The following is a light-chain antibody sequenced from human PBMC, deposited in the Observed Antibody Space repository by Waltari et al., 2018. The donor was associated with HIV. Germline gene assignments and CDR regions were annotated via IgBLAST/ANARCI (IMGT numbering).Light chain of an antibody. CDR1: SSNIGSYN. CDR3: ATWDDSLNGYV. J-gene: IGLJ1*01. CDR2: SNN. Sequence: QSVLTQPPSASGTPGQRITIPCSGGSSNIGSYNVNWYQQFAGTAPKLVIDSNNQRPSGVPDRFSGSKSGTSASLAISGLQSEDEAEYYCATWDDSLNGYVFGTGTKVTVL. V-gene: IGLV1-44*01.